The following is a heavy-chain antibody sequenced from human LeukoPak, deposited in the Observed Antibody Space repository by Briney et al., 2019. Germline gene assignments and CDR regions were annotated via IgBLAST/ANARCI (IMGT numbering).Heavy chain of an antibody. D-gene: IGHD6-6*01. CDR1: GGTFSSYA. CDR2: IIPIFGTA. V-gene: IGHV1-69*13. J-gene: IGHJ6*02. Sequence: SVKVSCKAPGGTFSSYAISWVRQAPGQGLEWMGGIIPIFGTANYAQKFQGRVTITADESTSTAYMELSSLRSEDTAVYYCARVLQLAWEVYYYYGMDVWGQGTTVTVSS. CDR3: ARVLQLAWEVYYYYGMDV.